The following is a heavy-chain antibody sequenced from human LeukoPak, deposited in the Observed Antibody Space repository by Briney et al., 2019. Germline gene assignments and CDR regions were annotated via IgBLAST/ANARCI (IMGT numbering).Heavy chain of an antibody. CDR3: TTGVEK. CDR1: GFTFSSYA. Sequence: GGSLRLSCAASGFTFSSYAMSWVRQAPGKGLEWVGRIKSKTDGETTDYGAPVQGRFTISREDPKNTLYLEMNSLKTEDTGVYYCTTGVEKWGQGTRVTVSS. V-gene: IGHV3-15*01. D-gene: IGHD3-3*01. J-gene: IGHJ4*02. CDR2: IKSKTDGETT.